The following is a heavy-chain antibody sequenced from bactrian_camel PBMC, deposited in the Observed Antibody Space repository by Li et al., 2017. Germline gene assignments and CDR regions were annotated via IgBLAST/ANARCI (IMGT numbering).Heavy chain of an antibody. CDR3: AEGRGSRGEHCYSLNY. Sequence: EVQLVESGGGSVQAGESLRLSCVASGFAGSNFYMAWFRQTPGKEREAVATIYTGENITYYADSVKGRFIISRDGAENTVSLQMNSLKPEDTAMYYCAEGRGSRGEHCYSLNYLGQGTQVTVS. CDR2: IYTGENIT. V-gene: IGHV3S40*01. CDR1: GFAGSNFY. D-gene: IGHD6*01. J-gene: IGHJ4*01.